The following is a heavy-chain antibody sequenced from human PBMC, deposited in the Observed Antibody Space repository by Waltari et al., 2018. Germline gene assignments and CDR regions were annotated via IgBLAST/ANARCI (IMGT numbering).Heavy chain of an antibody. CDR3: ASYDFWSGQDY. CDR2: IYYSGST. Sequence: QVQLQESGPGLVKPSETLSLTCTVSGGSISSYYWSWIRQPPGKGLEWIGYIYYSGSTNYNPSLKSRVTISVDTSKNQFSLKLSSVTAADTAVYYCASYDFWSGQDYWGQGTLVTVSS. CDR1: GGSISSYY. D-gene: IGHD3-3*01. V-gene: IGHV4-59*01. J-gene: IGHJ4*02.